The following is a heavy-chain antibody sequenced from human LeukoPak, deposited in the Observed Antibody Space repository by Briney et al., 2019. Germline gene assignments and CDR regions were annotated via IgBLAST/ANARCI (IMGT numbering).Heavy chain of an antibody. CDR2: IYYSGST. CDR1: GGSISSYY. Sequence: SETLSLTGTVSGGSISSYYWSWIRQPPGKGLEWIGYIYYSGSTNYNPSLKSRVTISVDTSKNQFSLKLSSVTAADTAVYYCARNIVVVTAGIPNYYGMDVWGQGTTVTVSS. D-gene: IGHD2-21*02. J-gene: IGHJ6*02. V-gene: IGHV4-59*01. CDR3: ARNIVVVTAGIPNYYGMDV.